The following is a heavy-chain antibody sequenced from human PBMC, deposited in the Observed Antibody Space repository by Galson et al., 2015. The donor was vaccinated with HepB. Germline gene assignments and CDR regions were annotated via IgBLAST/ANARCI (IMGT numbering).Heavy chain of an antibody. Sequence: SLRLSCAASGFNFSNYGMSWVRQAPGKGLEWVSAFGGSGGEWVSFISDAAGATYYAESVKGRFTISRDNSKNTLYLQMNSLRVEDTAVYYCAKDPRTFQSYFDFWGQGTLVTVSS. J-gene: IGHJ4*02. V-gene: IGHV3-23*01. D-gene: IGHD2/OR15-2a*01. CDR3: AKDPRTFQSYFDF. CDR1: GFNFSNYG. CDR2: ISDAAGAT.